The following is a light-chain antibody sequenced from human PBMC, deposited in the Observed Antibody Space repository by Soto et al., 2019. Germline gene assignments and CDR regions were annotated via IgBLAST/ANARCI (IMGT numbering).Light chain of an antibody. CDR1: SSNIGSNH. CDR2: RSD. J-gene: IGLJ2*01. V-gene: IGLV1-47*01. Sequence: QSVLTQPPSASGTPGQRVTISCSGSSSNIGSNHVYWYQQFPGTAPKLLMYRSDQRPSGVPDRFSASKSGTSASLAISGLRSDGEADYYCSARDDSLSGVVFGGGTKLTVL. CDR3: SARDDSLSGVV.